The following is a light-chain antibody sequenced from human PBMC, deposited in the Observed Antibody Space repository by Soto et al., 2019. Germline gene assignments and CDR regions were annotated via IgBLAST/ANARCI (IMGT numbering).Light chain of an antibody. CDR1: QSVSSS. CDR2: DAS. V-gene: IGKV3-11*01. CDR3: QQRSRWPPTWT. Sequence: EIVLTQCPATLCLSPGERATLSCRASQSVSSSLAWYQQKPGQAPRLLIYDASNRATGIPARFNGSGSGTEFTLTISSLEPEDFAVYYCQQRSRWPPTWTFGQGTKVHIK. J-gene: IGKJ1*01.